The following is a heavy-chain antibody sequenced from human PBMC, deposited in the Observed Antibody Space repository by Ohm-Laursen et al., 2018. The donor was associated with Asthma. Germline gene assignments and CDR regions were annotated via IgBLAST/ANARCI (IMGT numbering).Heavy chain of an antibody. CDR3: ARGMGYDFWSGYYTDY. CDR2: IGGGGGNT. J-gene: IGHJ4*02. V-gene: IGHV3-23*01. CDR1: GFSFISFG. Sequence: SLRLSCSASGFSFISFGMSWVRQAPGKGLEWVSSIGGGGGNTYYADSVKGRFTISRDNSKNTLYLQMNSLRAEDTAVYYCARGMGYDFWSGYYTDYWGQGTLVTVSS. D-gene: IGHD3-3*01.